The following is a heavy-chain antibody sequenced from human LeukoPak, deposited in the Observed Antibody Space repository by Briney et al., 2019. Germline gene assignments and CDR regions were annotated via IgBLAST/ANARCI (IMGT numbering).Heavy chain of an antibody. J-gene: IGHJ3*02. CDR3: ARVGTYYYDSSGYGAFDI. CDR2: ISAYHGKT. CDR1: GYTFTSKG. V-gene: IGHV1-18*01. D-gene: IGHD3-22*01. Sequence: ASVKVSCKASGYTFTSKGISWVRDAPGQGLEWMGWISAYHGKTNYALKYQDRVTMTTDTSTSTAYMELRSLRSDDTAVYYCARVGTYYYDSSGYGAFDIWGQGTMVTVSS.